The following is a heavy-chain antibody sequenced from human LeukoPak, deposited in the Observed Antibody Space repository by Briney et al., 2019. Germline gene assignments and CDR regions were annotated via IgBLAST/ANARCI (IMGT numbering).Heavy chain of an antibody. V-gene: IGHV1-69*04. CDR1: VGTFSSYP. J-gene: IGHJ4*02. CDR2: IIPILGIA. Sequence: PVKDSCKATVGTFSSYPSSGVRPPPCQGVEWMGSIIPILGIANYAQKFQGRVTITADKSTSTAYMELRRLRAEDTAVYYCARDDSYGYDYWGQGTLVTVSS. CDR3: ARDDSYGYDY. D-gene: IGHD5-18*01.